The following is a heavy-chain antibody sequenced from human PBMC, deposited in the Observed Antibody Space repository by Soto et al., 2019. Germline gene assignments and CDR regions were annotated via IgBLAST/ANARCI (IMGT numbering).Heavy chain of an antibody. Sequence: SETLSLTCAVSGYSISSGYYWGWIRQPPGKGLEWIGSIYHSGSNYCNPSLKSRVTISVDTSKNQFSLKLSSVTAADTAVYYCASGLRWSGYDYDYYGMDVWGQGTTVTVSS. CDR3: ASGLRWSGYDYDYYGMDV. J-gene: IGHJ6*02. D-gene: IGHD3-3*01. CDR1: GYSISSGYY. CDR2: IYHSGSN. V-gene: IGHV4-38-2*01.